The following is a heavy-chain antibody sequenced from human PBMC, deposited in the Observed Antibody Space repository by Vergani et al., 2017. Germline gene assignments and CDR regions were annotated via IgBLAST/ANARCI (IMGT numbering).Heavy chain of an antibody. CDR1: GFSFSSHT. CDR2: ISNDGSKK. CDR3: AKAGAVTSVSLQYNCYMDV. D-gene: IGHD3-10*01. J-gene: IGHJ6*03. V-gene: IGHV3-30*18. Sequence: QVQLAESGGGRVQPGRSLRLSCAASGFSFSSHTIHWVRQAPGKGLEWVAVISNDGSKKYYADSVKGRFTISRDNSKNTLDLQMNSLRTQDTAVYYCAKAGAVTSVSLQYNCYMDVWGKGTTVSVS.